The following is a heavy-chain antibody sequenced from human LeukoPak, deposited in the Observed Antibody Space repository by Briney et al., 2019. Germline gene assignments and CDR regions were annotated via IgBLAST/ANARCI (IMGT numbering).Heavy chain of an antibody. J-gene: IGHJ6*03. CDR1: GGSISSGSYY. V-gene: IGHV4-61*02. Sequence: PSETLSLTCTVSGGSISSGSYYWSWIRQPAGKGLEWIGRIYTSGSTNYNPSLKSRVTISVDTSKNQFSLKLSSVTAADTAVYYCARMYSSSPSFYYMDVWGKGTTVTVSS. CDR2: IYTSGST. CDR3: ARMYSSSPSFYYMDV. D-gene: IGHD6-6*01.